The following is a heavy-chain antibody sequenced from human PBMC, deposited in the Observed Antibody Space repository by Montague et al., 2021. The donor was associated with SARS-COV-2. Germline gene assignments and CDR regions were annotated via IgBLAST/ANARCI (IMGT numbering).Heavy chain of an antibody. V-gene: IGHV4-34*01. Sequence: SETLSLTCAVYGASFSGYYWSWIRQPPGKGLEWIGSIYYSGSTYYNPSLKSRVTISVDTSKSQFSLKLSSVTAADTAVYYCARVGRQQLVRLSGMDVWGQGTTVTVSS. D-gene: IGHD6-13*01. CDR3: ARVGRQQLVRLSGMDV. CDR2: IYYSGST. CDR1: GASFSGYY. J-gene: IGHJ6*02.